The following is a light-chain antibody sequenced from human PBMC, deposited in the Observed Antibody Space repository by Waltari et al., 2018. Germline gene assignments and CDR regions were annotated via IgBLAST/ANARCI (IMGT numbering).Light chain of an antibody. J-gene: IGLJ3*02. CDR2: EVS. CDR1: SSDVGGYNY. CDR3: SSYAGSDNWV. Sequence: QSALTQPPSASGSPGQSVTISCTGTSSDVGGYNYVSWYQQHPGKAPKFVIHEVSKRQSGVPDRCSGSKSGNTAFLTVSGLQADDETDYYCSSYAGSDNWVFGGGTKLTVL. V-gene: IGLV2-8*01.